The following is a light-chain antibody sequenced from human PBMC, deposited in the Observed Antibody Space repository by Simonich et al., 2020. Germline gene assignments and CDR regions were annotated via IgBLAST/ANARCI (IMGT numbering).Light chain of an antibody. V-gene: IGKV3-15*01. Sequence: EIVMTQSPATMSVSPGERATLSCRASQSVSSNLAWYQQKPGQAPRHLIYGASTRAPGIPARFSGSGSGTEFTLTISSLQSEDFAVYYCQQYNNWPLTFGPGTKVDIK. J-gene: IGKJ3*01. CDR2: GAS. CDR3: QQYNNWPLT. CDR1: QSVSSN.